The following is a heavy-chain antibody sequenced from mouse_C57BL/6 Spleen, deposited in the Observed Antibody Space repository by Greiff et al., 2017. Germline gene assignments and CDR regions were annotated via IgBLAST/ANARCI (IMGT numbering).Heavy chain of an antibody. CDR3: ARRGGFGG. V-gene: IGHV5-17*01. CDR2: ISSGSSTI. D-gene: IGHD1-2*01. CDR1: GFTFSDYG. J-gene: IGHJ2*01. Sequence: DVQLVESGGGLVKPGGSLKLSCAASGFTFSDYGMHWVRQAPEKGLEWVAYISSGSSTIYYAATVKGRFTISRDNAKNTLVLQLTSLRSEDTAMYCCARRGGFGGWGHGTTLTVSS.